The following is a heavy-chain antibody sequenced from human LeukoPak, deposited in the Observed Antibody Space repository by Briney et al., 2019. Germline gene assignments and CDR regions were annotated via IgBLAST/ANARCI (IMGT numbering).Heavy chain of an antibody. J-gene: IGHJ4*02. CDR1: GYSISSGYY. V-gene: IGHV4-38-2*02. Sequence: SETLSLTCTVSGYSISSGYYWGWIRQPPGKGLEWIGSIYHSGTTNYDPSLKNRVTMSVDKSKNHFSLKLTSVTAADTAVYYCARFDYGDFLFDYWGQGALVTVSS. CDR2: IYHSGTT. D-gene: IGHD4-17*01. CDR3: ARFDYGDFLFDY.